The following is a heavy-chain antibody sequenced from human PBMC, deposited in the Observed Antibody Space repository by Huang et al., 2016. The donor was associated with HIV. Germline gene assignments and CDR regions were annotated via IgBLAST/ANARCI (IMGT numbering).Heavy chain of an antibody. CDR3: ARGFNYYASDNLGVYYFDS. Sequence: QVQLKQWGAGLLKPSETLSLTCAVYGGAFRGSSWTWIRQFPEKGLEWIGDINHNGTIMYNPSLSAPGTISTDTSKNHVSLHLTSVTAADTALYYCARGFNYYASDNLGVYYFDSWGLGTLVTVSP. D-gene: IGHD3-10*01. V-gene: IGHV4-34*02. J-gene: IGHJ4*02. CDR2: INHNGTI. CDR1: GGAFRGSS.